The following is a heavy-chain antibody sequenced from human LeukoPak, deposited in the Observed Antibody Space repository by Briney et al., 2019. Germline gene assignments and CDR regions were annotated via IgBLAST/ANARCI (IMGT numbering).Heavy chain of an antibody. V-gene: IGHV4-59*01. D-gene: IGHD3-22*01. J-gene: IGHJ4*02. Sequence: PSETLSLTCTVSGGSISSYYWSWIRQPPGKGLEWIGYIYYTGNTNYNPSLKSRVTISVDTSKNQFSLKVRSVTAADTAVYYCAIGIYDSSGYFYFDYWGQGTLVTVSS. CDR2: IYYTGNT. CDR1: GGSISSYY. CDR3: AIGIYDSSGYFYFDY.